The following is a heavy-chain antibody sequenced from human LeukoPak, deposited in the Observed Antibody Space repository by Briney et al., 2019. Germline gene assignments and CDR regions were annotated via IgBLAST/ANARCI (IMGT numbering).Heavy chain of an antibody. CDR1: GFTFSSYW. J-gene: IGHJ4*02. V-gene: IGHV3-7*03. D-gene: IGHD3-22*01. CDR2: TDQVEGER. Sequence: GGSLRLSCTASGFTFSSYWMSWVRQAPGKGLEWVANTDQVEGERYYVDSVKGRFTISRDNAKNSLFLQMNSLRAEDTAVYYCARDQHYHEISDYSDDHDYWGQGTQVTVSS. CDR3: ARDQHYHEISDYSDDHDY.